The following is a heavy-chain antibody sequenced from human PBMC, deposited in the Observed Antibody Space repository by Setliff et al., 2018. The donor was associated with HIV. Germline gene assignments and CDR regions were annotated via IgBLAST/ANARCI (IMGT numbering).Heavy chain of an antibody. CDR1: GFIFTNVW. CDR2: IKSKSDGGTT. V-gene: IGHV3-15*05. J-gene: IGHJ2*01. CDR3: VGHYYDPLTGYYVWFFDV. Sequence: GESLKISCETSGFIFTNVWMSWVRQSPRKGLEWLARIKSKSDGGTTSYAAPVKDRFTISRDDSRNTLYLQMNSMKSDDTATYYCVGHYYDPLTGYYVWFFDVWGRGTLVTVSS. D-gene: IGHD3-9*01.